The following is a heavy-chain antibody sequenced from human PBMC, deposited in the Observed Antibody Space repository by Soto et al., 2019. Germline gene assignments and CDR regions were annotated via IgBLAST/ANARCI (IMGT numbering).Heavy chain of an antibody. CDR2: ISGYNGNT. J-gene: IGHJ4*02. Sequence: QVQLVQSGAEVKKPGAPVKVSCKTSGYTFSGYSISWVRQAPGQGLEWMGWISGYNGNTNYAQKFQGRVTMTTDTSTSTAYMELRSLRSDDTAVYYCARGMGLAADFDYWGQGTLVTVSS. CDR1: GYTFSGYS. V-gene: IGHV1-18*01. D-gene: IGHD3-9*01. CDR3: ARGMGLAADFDY.